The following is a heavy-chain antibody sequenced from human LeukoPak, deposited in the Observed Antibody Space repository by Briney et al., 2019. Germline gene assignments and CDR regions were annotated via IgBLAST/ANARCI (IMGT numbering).Heavy chain of an antibody. CDR1: GFTFSTHA. Sequence: GRSLRLSCAASGFTFSTHAMHWVRQAPGMGLEWVAFIWFDGSNKYYADFVKGRFTISKDNSKNTLYLQMNSLRAEDTAVYYCAKGVTYYYDSSGYRGVYWGQGTLVTVSS. CDR3: AKGVTYYYDSSGYRGVY. CDR2: IWFDGSNK. J-gene: IGHJ4*02. V-gene: IGHV3-30*02. D-gene: IGHD3-22*01.